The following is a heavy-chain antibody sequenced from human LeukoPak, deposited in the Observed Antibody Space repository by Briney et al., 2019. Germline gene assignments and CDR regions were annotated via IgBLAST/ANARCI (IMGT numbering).Heavy chain of an antibody. V-gene: IGHV3-23*01. D-gene: IGHD3-22*01. J-gene: IGHJ4*02. CDR3: ARDSGPYYYDRSGYYYAY. CDR2: TSGRGNST. CDR1: GFTFSSYA. Sequence: PGGSLRLSCAASGFTFSSYAMSWVRQAPGKGLEWVSATSGRGNSTYYAESVKGRFTISRDNSKNTLWLQMNSLRAEDTGVYYCARDSGPYYYDRSGYYYAYWGQGTLVTVSS.